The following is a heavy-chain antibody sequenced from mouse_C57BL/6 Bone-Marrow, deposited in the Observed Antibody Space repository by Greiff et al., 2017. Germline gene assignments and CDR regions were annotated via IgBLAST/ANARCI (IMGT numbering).Heavy chain of an antibody. D-gene: IGHD1-1*01. Sequence: EVQLVESGPELVKPGASVKMSCKASGYTFTDYNMHWVKQSHGKSLEWIGYINPNNGGTNYNQKFKGKATFTVNKSYITAYLELRSLTSEDSAVYYCERSRGYWYLDVWGTGTTVTVSA. J-gene: IGHJ1*03. CDR2: INPNNGGT. V-gene: IGHV1-22*01. CDR3: ERSRGYWYLDV. CDR1: GYTFTDYN.